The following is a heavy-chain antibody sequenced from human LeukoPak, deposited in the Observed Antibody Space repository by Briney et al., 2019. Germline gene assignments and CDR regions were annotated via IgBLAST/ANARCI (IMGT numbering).Heavy chain of an antibody. D-gene: IGHD2-2*01. J-gene: IGHJ6*03. CDR2: ISTGGSTT. CDR1: GFTFSDYS. V-gene: IGHV3-48*01. Sequence: PGGSLRLSCVASGFTFSDYSMNWVRQAPGKGLEWISYISTGGSTTYYADSVKSRFTISRDNSKNTLYLQMNSLRAEDTAVYYCVGGEYQLLIYYYYYMDVWGKGTTVTVSS. CDR3: VGGEYQLLIYYYYYMDV.